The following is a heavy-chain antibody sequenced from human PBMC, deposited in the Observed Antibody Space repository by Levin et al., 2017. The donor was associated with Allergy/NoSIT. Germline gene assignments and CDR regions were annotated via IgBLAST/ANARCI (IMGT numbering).Heavy chain of an antibody. J-gene: IGHJ6*02. CDR3: ARNRIIVSGGKDYYYGMDG. Sequence: SQTLSLTCTVSGGSVSSGTYYWSWIRQPPGKGLEWIGYINYRGGTKYNPSLKSRVTISVDTSKNEFSLKLTSVTAADTAVYYCARNRIIVSGGKDYYYGMDGWGQGTTVTVSS. CDR2: INYRGGT. D-gene: IGHD5/OR15-5a*01. CDR1: GGSVSSGTYY. V-gene: IGHV4-61*01.